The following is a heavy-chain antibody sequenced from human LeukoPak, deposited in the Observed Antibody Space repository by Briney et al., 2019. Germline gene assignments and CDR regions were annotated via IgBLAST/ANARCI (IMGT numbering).Heavy chain of an antibody. J-gene: IGHJ5*02. Sequence: QPLSLTCAISGDSVSSNSVTCNWIRQSPSRGLEWLGRTYYRSTWYNDYAVSVRGRITVNPDTSKNQFSLHLNSVTPEDTAVYYCARRLTQYDCFDPWGQGILVTVSS. V-gene: IGHV6-1*01. CDR1: GDSVSSNSVT. CDR3: ARRLTQYDCFDP. CDR2: TYYRSTWYN. D-gene: IGHD2-2*01.